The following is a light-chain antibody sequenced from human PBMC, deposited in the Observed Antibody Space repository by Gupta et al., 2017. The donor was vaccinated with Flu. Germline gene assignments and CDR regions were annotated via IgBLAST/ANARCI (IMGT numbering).Light chain of an antibody. V-gene: IGKV3-20*01. Sequence: GTLSLSPGERATRSCGARQSVTNNLLTCYQQKPGQAARLLLYGASSRATGVPHTFSGSGSCAAFTLTIIRRVPPDFVAYYCRQKGISVPTFGQGTRLEIK. CDR3: RQKGISVPT. CDR2: GAS. CDR1: QSVTNNL. J-gene: IGKJ2*01.